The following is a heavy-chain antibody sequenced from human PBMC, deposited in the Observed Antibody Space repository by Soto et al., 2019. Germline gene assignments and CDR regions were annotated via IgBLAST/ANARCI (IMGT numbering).Heavy chain of an antibody. CDR2: ITTTSSTM. D-gene: IGHD3-22*01. CDR1: GFVFSDYS. J-gene: IGHJ6*02. CDR3: ARDSSGRQYYGMDV. V-gene: IGHV3-48*02. Sequence: GGSLRLSCTPSGFVFSDYSMNWVRQAPGKGLEWISYITTTSSTMYYADSVKGRFTISRDNAKNSLYLQMNSLRDEDTAVYYCARDSSGRQYYGMDVWGQGTTVTVSS.